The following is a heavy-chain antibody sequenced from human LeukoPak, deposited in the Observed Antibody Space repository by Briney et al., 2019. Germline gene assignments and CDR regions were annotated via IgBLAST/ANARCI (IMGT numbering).Heavy chain of an antibody. D-gene: IGHD4-17*01. J-gene: IGHJ6*02. CDR3: ARDAGDSIQNYYYYYGMDV. V-gene: IGHV3-21*01. CDR1: GFTFSSYS. Sequence: GGSLRLSCAASGFTFSSYSMNWVRQAPGKGLEWVSSISSSSSYIYYADSVKGRFTISRDNAKNSLYLQMNSLRAEDTAVYYCARDAGDSIQNYYYYYGMDVWGQGTTVTISS. CDR2: ISSSSSYI.